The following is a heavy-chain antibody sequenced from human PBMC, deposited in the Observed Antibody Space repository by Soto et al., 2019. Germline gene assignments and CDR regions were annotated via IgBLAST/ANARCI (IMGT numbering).Heavy chain of an antibody. CDR1: GYTFARYW. Sequence: GESLRISVKTAGYTFARYWIEWGRQMPGEGLEWMGIIYPADSYTRYNPSFQGQVTISADKSLTPAYLQWSTLKASDTAMYYCARGPTPLFDHWGQGTLVTVSS. CDR2: IYPADSYT. V-gene: IGHV5-51*01. CDR3: ARGPTPLFDH. J-gene: IGHJ4*02. D-gene: IGHD2-15*01.